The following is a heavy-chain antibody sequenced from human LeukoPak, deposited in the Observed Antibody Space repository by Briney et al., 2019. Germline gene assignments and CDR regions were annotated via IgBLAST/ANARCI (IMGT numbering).Heavy chain of an antibody. CDR2: IKHSGST. CDR3: ARAIDSSGYGYYFDY. J-gene: IGHJ4*02. CDR1: GGSFSGYY. Sequence: PSETLSLTCAVYGGSFSGYYGSWLRQPPGKGREWIGEIKHSGSTKYNPSLKRRVNISVDTSKNQFSLNLSSVTAADTAVYYCARAIDSSGYGYYFDYWGQGTLVTVSS. V-gene: IGHV4-34*01. D-gene: IGHD3-22*01.